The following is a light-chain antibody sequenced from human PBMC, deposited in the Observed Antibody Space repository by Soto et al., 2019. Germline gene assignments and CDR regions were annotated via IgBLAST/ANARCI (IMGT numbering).Light chain of an antibody. CDR1: QNINNY. J-gene: IGKJ5*01. Sequence: DIHITHSPSSLSSSVGDRVTITCQASQNINNYLNWYQQKPGRAPKLLIYDASNLEAGVPSRFRGSGSGTDFTFTISRLQTEDIATYYCQQYENLPTFGQGTRLEIK. V-gene: IGKV1-33*01. CDR2: DAS. CDR3: QQYENLPT.